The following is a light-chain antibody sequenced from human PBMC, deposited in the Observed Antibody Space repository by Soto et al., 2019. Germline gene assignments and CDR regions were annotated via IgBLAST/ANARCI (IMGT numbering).Light chain of an antibody. CDR3: QQRSNWPRT. CDR1: QSVSSY. V-gene: IGKV3-11*01. Sequence: EIVLTQSPATLSLSPGERATLSCRASQSVSSYLAWYQQKPGQAPRLLIYDASNRATGIPARFSGSGSGTDFTLTIRRLEPEAFAVYYCQQRSNWPRTFGQGTKVEMK. CDR2: DAS. J-gene: IGKJ1*01.